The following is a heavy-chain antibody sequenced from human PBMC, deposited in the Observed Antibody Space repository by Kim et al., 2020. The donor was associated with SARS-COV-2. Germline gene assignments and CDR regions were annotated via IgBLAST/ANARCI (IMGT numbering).Heavy chain of an antibody. CDR2: IRSDGSNK. CDR1: GFTFSVYG. Sequence: GGSLRRSCAASGFTFSVYGMHWVRQAPGKGLEWVAVIRSDGSNKYYADSVKGRFTISRDNSKNMLFLQMNSLRAEDTAVYYCANFESWGQGTLVTVSS. CDR3: ANFES. J-gene: IGHJ4*02. V-gene: IGHV3-33*06.